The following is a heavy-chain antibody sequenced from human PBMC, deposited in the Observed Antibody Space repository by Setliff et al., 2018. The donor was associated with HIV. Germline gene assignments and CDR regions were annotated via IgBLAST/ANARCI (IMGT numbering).Heavy chain of an antibody. V-gene: IGHV3-53*01. D-gene: IGHD3-16*02. CDR1: GFTFSSYA. Sequence: GGSLRLSCAASGFTFSSYAMSWVRQAPGKGLEWVSVIYTGGTTYYADSVKGRFTISRDNSKNTLYLQMNSLRAEDTAVYYCARETYDYVWGTYRYRPRHFDYWGQGTLVTVSS. J-gene: IGHJ4*02. CDR2: IYTGGTT. CDR3: ARETYDYVWGTYRYRPRHFDY.